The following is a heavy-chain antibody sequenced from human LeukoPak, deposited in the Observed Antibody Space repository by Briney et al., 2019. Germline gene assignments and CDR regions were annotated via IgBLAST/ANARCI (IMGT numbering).Heavy chain of an antibody. CDR3: ARNNRNAVAFDI. J-gene: IGHJ3*02. V-gene: IGHV4-39*07. Sequence: SETLSLTCTVSGGSISTYYWGWIRQPPGKGLEWIGSIYYSGSTYYNPSLKSRVTISVDTSKNQFSLKLSSVTAADTAVYYCARNNRNAVAFDIWGQGTMVTVSS. D-gene: IGHD1-14*01. CDR2: IYYSGST. CDR1: GGSISTYY.